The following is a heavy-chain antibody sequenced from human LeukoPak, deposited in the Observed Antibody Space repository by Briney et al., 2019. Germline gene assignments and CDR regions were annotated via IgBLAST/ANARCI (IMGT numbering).Heavy chain of an antibody. D-gene: IGHD6-13*01. CDR3: ARGSYSSSWYYFDY. CDR2: IYYSGST. Sequence: SETLSLTCTVSGGSISSSSYYWGWIRQPPGKGLEWIGSIYYSGSTYYNPSLKSRVTISVDTSKNQFSLKLSSVTAADTAVYYRARGSYSSSWYYFDYWGQGTLVTVSS. J-gene: IGHJ4*02. CDR1: GGSISSSSYY. V-gene: IGHV4-39*07.